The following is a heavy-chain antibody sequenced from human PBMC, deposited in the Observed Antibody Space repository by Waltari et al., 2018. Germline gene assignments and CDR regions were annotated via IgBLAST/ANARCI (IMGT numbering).Heavy chain of an antibody. J-gene: IGHJ4*02. V-gene: IGHV4-34*01. CDR1: GGSFSGYY. CDR3: ARMKIDSSSWYTDPFDY. D-gene: IGHD6-13*01. Sequence: QVQLQQWGAGLLKPSETLSLTCAVYGGSFSGYYWSWIRQPPGKGLEWIGEINHSGSTNHNQSLKSRVTRSVDTSKNQFSLKLSSVTAADTAVYYCARMKIDSSSWYTDPFDYWGQGTLVTVSS. CDR2: INHSGST.